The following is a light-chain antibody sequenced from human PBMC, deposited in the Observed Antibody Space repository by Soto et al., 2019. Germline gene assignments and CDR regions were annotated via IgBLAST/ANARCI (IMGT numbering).Light chain of an antibody. Sequence: DIQMNQSASTLSASVGDRVTITCRASQSISSWLAWYQQKPGKAPKLLIYDASSLESGVPSRFSGSGSGTEFTLTISSLQPDDFATYYCQQYNSYWTFGQGTEVDIK. CDR2: DAS. CDR1: QSISSW. J-gene: IGKJ1*01. V-gene: IGKV1-5*01. CDR3: QQYNSYWT.